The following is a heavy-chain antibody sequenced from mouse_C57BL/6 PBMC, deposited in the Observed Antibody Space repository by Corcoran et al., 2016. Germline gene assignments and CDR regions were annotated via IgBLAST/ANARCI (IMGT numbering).Heavy chain of an antibody. J-gene: IGHJ1*03. Sequence: QVQLQQSGAELVKPGASVKISCKASGYAFSSYWMNWVKQRPGKGLEWIGQIYPGDGDTNYNGKFKGKATLTADKSSSTAYMQLSSRTSEDSEVYFCARGKIDYVSSYWYCDCWGTGTTVTLAS. CDR1: GYAFSSYW. CDR3: ARGKIDYVSSYWYCDC. D-gene: IGHD1-1*01. V-gene: IGHV1-80*01. CDR2: IYPGDGDT.